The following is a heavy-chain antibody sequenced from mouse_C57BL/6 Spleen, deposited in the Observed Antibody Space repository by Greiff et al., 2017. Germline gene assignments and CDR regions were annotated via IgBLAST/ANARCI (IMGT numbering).Heavy chain of an antibody. Sequence: EVKLVESGPELVKPGASVKISCKASGYSFTGYYMNWVKQSPEKSLEWIGEINPSTGGTTYNQKFKAKATLTVDKSSSTAYMQLKSLTSEDSAVYYCARGVTTVVVPFDYWGQGTTLTVSS. CDR1: GYSFTGYY. CDR3: ARGVTTVVVPFDY. J-gene: IGHJ2*01. CDR2: INPSTGGT. D-gene: IGHD1-1*01. V-gene: IGHV1-42*01.